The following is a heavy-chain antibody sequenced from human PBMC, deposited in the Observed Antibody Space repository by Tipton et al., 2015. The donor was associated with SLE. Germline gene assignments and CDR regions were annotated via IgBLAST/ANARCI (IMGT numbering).Heavy chain of an antibody. V-gene: IGHV4-39*07. CDR1: GGSISSSSYY. D-gene: IGHD6-19*01. CDR2: IYYSGST. CDR3: ARGAAVAGDAFDI. J-gene: IGHJ3*02. Sequence: LRLSCTVSGGSISSSSYYWGWIRQPPGKGLEWIGSIYYSGSTYYNPSLKSRVTISVDTSKNQFSLKLSSVTAADTAVYYCARGAAVAGDAFDIWGQGTMVTVSS.